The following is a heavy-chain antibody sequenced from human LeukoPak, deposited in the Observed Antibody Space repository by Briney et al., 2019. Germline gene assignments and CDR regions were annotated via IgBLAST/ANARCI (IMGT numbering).Heavy chain of an antibody. CDR2: ISAYNGNT. Sequence: GASVKVSCKASGYTFTSYGISWVRQAPGQGLEWMGWISAYNGNTNYAQKLQGRVTMTTDTSTSTAYMELSSLRAEDTAVYYCARATGYSSSWYPLDPWGQGTLVTVSS. D-gene: IGHD6-13*01. J-gene: IGHJ5*02. CDR3: ARATGYSSSWYPLDP. V-gene: IGHV1-18*01. CDR1: GYTFTSYG.